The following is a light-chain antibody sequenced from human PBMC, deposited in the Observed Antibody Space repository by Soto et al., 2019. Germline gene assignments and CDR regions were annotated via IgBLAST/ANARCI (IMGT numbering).Light chain of an antibody. CDR1: QSISYY. V-gene: IGKV3-11*01. CDR3: QERNYWPPRT. Sequence: EIVLTQSPATLSLSPGERATLSCRASQSISYYLTLYHQNPGQAPRLLIYDASYRATGIAARFIGSGSGTDINLTISILEPEAYEVSYCQERNYWPPRTFGGGTKVEIK. J-gene: IGKJ4*01. CDR2: DAS.